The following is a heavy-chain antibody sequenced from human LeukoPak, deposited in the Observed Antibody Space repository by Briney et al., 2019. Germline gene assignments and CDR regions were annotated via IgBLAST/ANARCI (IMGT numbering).Heavy chain of an antibody. CDR1: GFTLSTYG. CDR2: INPDGSGK. CDR3: ASWGAGGNS. Sequence: GRSLRLSCEASGFTLSTYGMNWVRQVPGKGLDWVANINPDGSGKRYVDSVKGRFTIARDNADNSLSLQMNSLRAEDTAVYYCASWGAGGNSWGQGTLVTVSS. V-gene: IGHV3-7*01. D-gene: IGHD3-16*01. J-gene: IGHJ4*02.